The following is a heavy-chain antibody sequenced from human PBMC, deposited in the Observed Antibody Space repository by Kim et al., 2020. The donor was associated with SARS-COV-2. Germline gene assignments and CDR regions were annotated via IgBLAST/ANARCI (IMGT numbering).Heavy chain of an antibody. CDR1: GGSIRSGGKF. Sequence: SETLSLTCSVSGGSIRSGGKFWTWIRQHPAKGLEWIGYISYSGNSHPSPSLRGRVSISPQTYENQFSLDLTSVTAAATAECYCASGQPLAYWWQGILVT. J-gene: IGHJ4*02. CDR2: ISYSGNS. V-gene: IGHV4-31*03. D-gene: IGHD2-2*01. CDR3: ASGQPLAY.